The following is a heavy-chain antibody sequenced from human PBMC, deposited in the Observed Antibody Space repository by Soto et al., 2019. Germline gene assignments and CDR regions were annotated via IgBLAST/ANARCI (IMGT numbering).Heavy chain of an antibody. CDR1: GYTFITYG. D-gene: IGHD4-17*01. CDR3: ARGGANYGGTTDY. Sequence: ASVNVSFKASGYTFITYGITWVRQAPGQGLEWMGWISGYNGNTNYAKKLQGRVTLTTETATSTAYMELRSLRSDDTAVYYCARGGANYGGTTDYWGHGTLVNVSS. J-gene: IGHJ4*01. V-gene: IGHV1-18*04. CDR2: ISGYNGNT.